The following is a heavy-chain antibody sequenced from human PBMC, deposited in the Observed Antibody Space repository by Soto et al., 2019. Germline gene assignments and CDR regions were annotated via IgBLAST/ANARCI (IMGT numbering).Heavy chain of an antibody. Sequence: EVQLLESGGGLVQPGGSLRLSCAASGFTFSSYAMSWVRQAPGKGLEWVSAISGSGGSTYYADSVKGRFTISRDNSKKTLYLKMNSRSAENTAVYYCAKIFVAGPGQTLFDYWGQGTLVTVSS. CDR1: GFTFSSYA. CDR2: ISGSGGST. J-gene: IGHJ4*02. V-gene: IGHV3-23*01. CDR3: AKIFVAGPGQTLFDY. D-gene: IGHD6-19*01.